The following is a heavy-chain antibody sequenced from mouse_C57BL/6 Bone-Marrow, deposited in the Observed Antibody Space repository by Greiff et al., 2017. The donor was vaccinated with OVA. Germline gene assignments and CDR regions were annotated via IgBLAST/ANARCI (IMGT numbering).Heavy chain of an antibody. Sequence: VQLKQSGPGLAKPSQTLSLTCSVTGYSITSDYWNWIRKFPGNKLEYMGYISYSGSTYYNPSLKSRISITRDTSKNQYYLQLNSVTTEDTATYYCARWGYYGSSHYWYFDVWGTGTTVTVSS. D-gene: IGHD1-1*01. CDR2: ISYSGST. CDR1: GYSITSDY. V-gene: IGHV3-8*01. CDR3: ARWGYYGSSHYWYFDV. J-gene: IGHJ1*03.